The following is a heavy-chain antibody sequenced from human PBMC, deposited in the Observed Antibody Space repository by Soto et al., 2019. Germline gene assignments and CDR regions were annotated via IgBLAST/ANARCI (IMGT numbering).Heavy chain of an antibody. V-gene: IGHV3-23*01. D-gene: IGHD5-12*01. CDR2: ISGSGGST. CDR1: GFTFSSYA. J-gene: IGHJ5*02. CDR3: AKDPNSGYELDRFDP. Sequence: PGGSLRLSCAASGFTFSSYAMSWVRQAPGKGLEWVSAISGSGGSTYYADSVKGRFTISRDNSKNALYLQMNSLRAEDTAVYYCAKDPNSGYELDRFDPWGQGTLVTVSS.